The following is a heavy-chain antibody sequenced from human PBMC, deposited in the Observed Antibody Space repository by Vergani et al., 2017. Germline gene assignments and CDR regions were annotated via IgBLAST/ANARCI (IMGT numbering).Heavy chain of an antibody. D-gene: IGHD5-18*01. J-gene: IGHJ4*02. CDR2: IYSGGSST. V-gene: IGHV3-23*03. Sequence: EVQLLESGGGLVQPGGSLRLSCAASGFTFSSYAMSWVRQAPGKGLEWVSIIYSGGSSTYYAASVKGRFTISRDNSKNTLYLQMSSLRAEDTAVYYCAKADTAMVFADYWGQGTLVTVSS. CDR1: GFTFSSYA. CDR3: AKADTAMVFADY.